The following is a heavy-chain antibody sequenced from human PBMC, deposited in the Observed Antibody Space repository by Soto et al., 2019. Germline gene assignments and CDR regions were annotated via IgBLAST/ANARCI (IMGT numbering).Heavy chain of an antibody. D-gene: IGHD3-16*01. V-gene: IGHV4-39*07. Sequence: SETLSLTCTVSGGSISSSSYHWGWIRQPPGKGLEWIGNIYYSENTYYNPSLKSRVTISVDTSKNQFSLKLSSVTAADTAVYYCARLIGNWFDPWGQGTLVTVSS. J-gene: IGHJ5*02. CDR3: ARLIGNWFDP. CDR1: GGSISSSSYH. CDR2: IYYSENT.